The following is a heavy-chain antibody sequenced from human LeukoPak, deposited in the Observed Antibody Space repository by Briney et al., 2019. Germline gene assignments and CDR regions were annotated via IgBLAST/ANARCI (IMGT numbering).Heavy chain of an antibody. CDR1: GGSFSGYY. V-gene: IGHV4-59*01. CDR3: ARGGEVTVRPRYFDL. D-gene: IGHD6-6*01. J-gene: IGHJ2*01. Sequence: PSETLSLTCAVYGGSFSGYYWSWIRQPPGKGLEWIGYIYYTGSTNYNPSLKSRVIISVDTSKNQFSLKVTSVTAADTAVYYCARGGEVTVRPRYFDLWGRGTLVTVSS. CDR2: IYYTGST.